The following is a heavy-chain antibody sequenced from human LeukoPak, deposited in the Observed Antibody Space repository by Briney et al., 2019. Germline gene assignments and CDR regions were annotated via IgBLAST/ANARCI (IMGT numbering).Heavy chain of an antibody. Sequence: KPSETLSLTCAVSGFSISNGFFWGWIRRPPGKGLEWIGTIHYPESTYHNPSLNSRLTISLDASKNHFSLKLSSVTAADTAQYYCARGRGRQVGSRWHPDTHHDYWGQGILVTVSS. CDR1: GFSISNGFF. CDR3: ARGRGRQVGSRWHPDTHHDY. D-gene: IGHD3-10*01. V-gene: IGHV4-38-2*01. CDR2: IHYPEST. J-gene: IGHJ4*02.